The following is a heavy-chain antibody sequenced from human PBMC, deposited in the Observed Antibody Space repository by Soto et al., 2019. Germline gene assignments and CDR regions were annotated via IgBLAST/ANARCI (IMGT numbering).Heavy chain of an antibody. Sequence: QVQLQQWGAGLLKPSETLSLTCAVYGGFVSSGSYYWSWIRQPPGKGLEWIGEMSHSGGTHFNPSPKSRVTISVDTSNNQFSLKMSCVPAADTALYYCARVERGTATTVVDAFDIWGPGTMVTVSS. D-gene: IGHD1-1*01. J-gene: IGHJ3*02. CDR3: ARVERGTATTVVDAFDI. CDR1: GGFVSSGSYY. V-gene: IGHV4-34*01. CDR2: MSHSGGT.